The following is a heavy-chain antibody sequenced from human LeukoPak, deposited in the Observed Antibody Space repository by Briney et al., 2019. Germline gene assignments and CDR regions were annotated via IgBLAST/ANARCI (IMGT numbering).Heavy chain of an antibody. CDR1: GYTFTSYY. D-gene: IGHD3-22*01. J-gene: IGHJ4*02. V-gene: IGHV1-46*01. CDR2: INPSGGST. CDR3: ARDRDYYDSSGYIDY. Sequence: ASVKVSCKASGYTFTSYYMHWVRQAPGQGLEWMGIINPSGGSTSYAQKFQGRVTMTRDTSISTAYMELSRLRSDDTAVYYCARDRDYYDSSGYIDYWGQGTLVTVSS.